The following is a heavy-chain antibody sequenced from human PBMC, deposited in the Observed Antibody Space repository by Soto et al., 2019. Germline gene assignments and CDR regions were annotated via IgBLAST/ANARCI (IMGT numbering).Heavy chain of an antibody. D-gene: IGHD3-3*01. Sequence: ASVKVSCKASGYTYTGYYMHWVRQAPGQGLEWMGWINPNSGGTNYAQKFQGWVTMTRNTSISTAYMELSSLRSEDTAVYYCARGYDFWSGYVGYYYYYMDVWGKGTTVTVSS. CDR2: INPNSGGT. V-gene: IGHV1-2*04. CDR1: GYTYTGYY. J-gene: IGHJ6*03. CDR3: ARGYDFWSGYVGYYYYYMDV.